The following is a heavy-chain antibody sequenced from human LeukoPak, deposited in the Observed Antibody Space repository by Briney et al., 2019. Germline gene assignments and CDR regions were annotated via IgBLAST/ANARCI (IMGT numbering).Heavy chain of an antibody. D-gene: IGHD6-6*01. CDR3: AGYSTSSVYWFDS. CDR1: GASISSYY. J-gene: IGHJ5*01. CDR2: IYHSGNT. V-gene: IGHV4-59*08. Sequence: SETLSLTCSVSGASISSYYWHWIRQPPGKGLEWIAYIYHSGNTNYNPSLRRRATISLDTSKNQFSLKLSSVTAADTAVYYCAGYSTSSVYWFDSWGQGTLVTVSS.